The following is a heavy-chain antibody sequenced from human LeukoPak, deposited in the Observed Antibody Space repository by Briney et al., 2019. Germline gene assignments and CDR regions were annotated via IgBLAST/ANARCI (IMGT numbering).Heavy chain of an antibody. D-gene: IGHD3-22*01. CDR3: ARAPYYYDSSGYYYYYYGMDV. J-gene: IGHJ6*02. Sequence: PPQTLSLTCTVSARSISSYYWSWIRQPPGKGLEWIGYIYYSGSTNYNPSLKSRVTISVDTSKNQFSMKLSSVTAADTAVYYCARAPYYYDSSGYYYYYYGMDVWGQGTTVTVSS. CDR2: IYYSGST. CDR1: ARSISSYY. V-gene: IGHV4-59*01.